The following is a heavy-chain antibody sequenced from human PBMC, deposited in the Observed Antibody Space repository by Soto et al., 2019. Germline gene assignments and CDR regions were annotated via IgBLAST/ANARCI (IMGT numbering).Heavy chain of an antibody. D-gene: IGHD1-26*01. CDR2: ISAYNGST. V-gene: IGHV1-18*01. CDR3: AREGSRPYYYYGMDV. Sequence: QVQLVQSGAEVKKPGASVKVSCKASGYTFTSYGFSWVRQAPGQGLEWMGWISAYNGSTNYAQKLQGRVTMTTDTSTSAAYMELRSLRSDDTAVYYCAREGSRPYYYYGMDVWGQGTTVTVSS. CDR1: GYTFTSYG. J-gene: IGHJ6*02.